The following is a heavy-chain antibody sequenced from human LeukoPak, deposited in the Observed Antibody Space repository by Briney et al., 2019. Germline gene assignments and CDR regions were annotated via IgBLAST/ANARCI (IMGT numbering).Heavy chain of an antibody. D-gene: IGHD1-26*01. CDR1: GFTFDDFD. CDR3: ARDLGYSGCE. V-gene: IGHV3-53*01. J-gene: IGHJ4*02. CDR2: IYSGGST. Sequence: GGSLRLSCAASGFTFDDFDMSWVRQAPGKGLEWVSVIYSGGSTYYADSVKGRFTISRDNSKNTLYLQMNSLRAEDTAVYYCARDLGYSGCEWGQGTLVTVSS.